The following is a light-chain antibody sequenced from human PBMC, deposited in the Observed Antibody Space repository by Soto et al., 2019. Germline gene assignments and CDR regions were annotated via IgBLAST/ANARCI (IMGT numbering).Light chain of an antibody. CDR3: HQDFNVTWT. Sequence: AIQLTQSPSSLSASVGARVTMPXRASLGIGIALAWYQQEPGXAPKXXXPHXASLERGGPSRLSGSGSGTEFTLTISSIQPEDFAVYFFHQDFNVTWTFGQGTKVDI. V-gene: IGKV1-13*02. J-gene: IGKJ1*01. CDR2: HXA. CDR1: LGIGIA.